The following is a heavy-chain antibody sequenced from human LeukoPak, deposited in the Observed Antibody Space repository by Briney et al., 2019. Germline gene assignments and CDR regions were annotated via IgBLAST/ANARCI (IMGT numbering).Heavy chain of an antibody. J-gene: IGHJ6*03. CDR2: VFPSGNT. CDR3: ARGFISDYYMDV. Sequence: SETLSLTCTVSGGSITNYYWSWIRQPAGKGLEWIGRVFPSGNTKYSPSLRGRVTVSVDTSKKQFSLNLNSVTAADTADYYCARGFISDYYMDVWGKGTTVTVSS. CDR1: GGSITNYY. V-gene: IGHV4-4*07. D-gene: IGHD2-21*01.